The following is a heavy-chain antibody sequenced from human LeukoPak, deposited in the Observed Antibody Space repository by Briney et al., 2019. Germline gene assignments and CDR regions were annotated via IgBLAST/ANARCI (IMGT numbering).Heavy chain of an antibody. CDR3: AKGGESERY. Sequence: GGSLRLSCVASGFTFSSYAMTWVRQAPGKGLEWVSVISGNGGGTNYADSVKGRFTISRDNSKNTLYLQMSSLRAEDTAVYYCAKGGESERYWGQGTLVTVSS. CDR1: GFTFSSYA. V-gene: IGHV3-23*01. CDR2: ISGNGGGT. D-gene: IGHD2/OR15-2a*01. J-gene: IGHJ4*02.